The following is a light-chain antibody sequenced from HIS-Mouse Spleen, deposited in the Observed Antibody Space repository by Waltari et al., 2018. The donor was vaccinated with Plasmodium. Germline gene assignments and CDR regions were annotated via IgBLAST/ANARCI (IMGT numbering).Light chain of an antibody. Sequence: EIVMTQSPATLSVSPGESATLRCRPSQSVSSNSAWYQQKPGQAPRLLIYGASTRATGIPARFSGSGSGTEFTLTISSLQSEDFAVYYCQQYNNWSFTFGPGTKVDIK. CDR3: QQYNNWSFT. CDR2: GAS. V-gene: IGKV3-15*01. CDR1: QSVSSN. J-gene: IGKJ3*01.